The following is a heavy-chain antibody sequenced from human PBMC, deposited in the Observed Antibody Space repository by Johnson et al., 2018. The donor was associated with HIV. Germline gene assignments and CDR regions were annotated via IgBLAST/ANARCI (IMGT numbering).Heavy chain of an antibody. CDR3: ARGGGDYVELYDAFDI. J-gene: IGHJ3*02. CDR1: GVAVSSTY. V-gene: IGHV3-53*01. D-gene: IGHD4-17*01. CDR2: IYRAGDT. Sequence: VQLVESGGGVIQPGGSLRLSCAASGVAVSSTYMSWVRQAPGKGLEWVSVIYRAGDTFYGDSVKGRFTISRDNSKNTIYLQMDSLRAEDTAMYYCARGGGDYVELYDAFDIWGQGTMVTVSA.